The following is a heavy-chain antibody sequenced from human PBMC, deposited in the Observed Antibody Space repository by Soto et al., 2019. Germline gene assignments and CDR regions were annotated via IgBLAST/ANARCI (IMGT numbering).Heavy chain of an antibody. J-gene: IGHJ4*02. D-gene: IGHD4-4*01. CDR3: ARGHRDSNHGNDY. Sequence: GGSLRLSCAASGFTVSSYWMHWVRQAPGKGLVWVSRINSDGSSTSYADSVKGRFTISRDNAKNTLYLQMNSLRAEDTAVYYCARGHRDSNHGNDYWGQGTLDTVSS. CDR1: GFTVSSYW. CDR2: INSDGSST. V-gene: IGHV3-74*01.